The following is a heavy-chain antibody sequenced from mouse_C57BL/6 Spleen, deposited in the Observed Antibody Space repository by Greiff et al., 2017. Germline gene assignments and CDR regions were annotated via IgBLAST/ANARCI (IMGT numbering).Heavy chain of an antibody. V-gene: IGHV1-82*01. CDR2: IYPGDGDT. J-gene: IGHJ2*01. CDR3: ASLTGTVYYFDY. D-gene: IGHD4-1*01. Sequence: VQLQQSGPELVKPGASVKISCKASGYAFSSSWMNWVKQRPGTGLEWIGRIYPGDGDTNYNGKFKGKATLTADKSSRTAYMQRSSLTSEDSAVYFCASLTGTVYYFDYWGQGTTRTVSS. CDR1: GYAFSSSW.